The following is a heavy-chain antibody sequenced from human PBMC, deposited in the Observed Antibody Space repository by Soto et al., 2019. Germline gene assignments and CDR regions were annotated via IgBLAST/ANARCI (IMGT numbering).Heavy chain of an antibody. CDR1: GYSFTSYL. V-gene: IGHV5-51*01. J-gene: IGHJ3*02. Sequence: PGDSLKISCKGSGYSFTSYLIAWVRQVPGKGLELMGVIYPGDSDIRYSPSFQGQVTISADKSISTAFLQWSSLRASDTAMYYCARLRLLSAGEFKVAFDIWGQGTMVTVSS. D-gene: IGHD5-12*01. CDR3: ARLRLLSAGEFKVAFDI. CDR2: IYPGDSDI.